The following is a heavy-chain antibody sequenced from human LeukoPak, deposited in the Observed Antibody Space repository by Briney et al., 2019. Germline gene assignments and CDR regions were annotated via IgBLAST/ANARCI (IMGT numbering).Heavy chain of an antibody. V-gene: IGHV3-66*01. CDR3: ARAFFGMIGGGGEAFDI. CDR1: ESAVRSNY. Sequence: GGSLRLSCAASESAVRSNYMTWVRQAPGKGLEWVSIIYSGGSGRTSYADSVKGRFTISIDTSKNTLYLQMSDLRAEDTAVHFLARAFFGMIGGGGEAFDIWGQGTMVTVSS. D-gene: IGHD3-16*01. J-gene: IGHJ3*02. CDR2: IYSGGSGRT.